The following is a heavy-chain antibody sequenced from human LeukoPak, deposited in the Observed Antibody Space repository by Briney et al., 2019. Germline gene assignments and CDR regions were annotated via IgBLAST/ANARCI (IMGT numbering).Heavy chain of an antibody. Sequence: SETLSLTCTVSGGSISSSSHYWGWIRQPPGKGLEWIGSIYYSGSIYYNPSLKSRVSISVDTSKNQFSLKLSSVTAADTAVYYCARHWTFGSSSVYYFDYWGQGTLVTVSS. V-gene: IGHV4-39*01. CDR2: IYYSGSI. CDR1: GGSISSSSHY. CDR3: ARHWTFGSSSVYYFDY. D-gene: IGHD3/OR15-3a*01. J-gene: IGHJ4*02.